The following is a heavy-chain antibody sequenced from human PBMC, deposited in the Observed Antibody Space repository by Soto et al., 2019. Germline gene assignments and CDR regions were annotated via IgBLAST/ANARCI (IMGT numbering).Heavy chain of an antibody. J-gene: IGHJ4*01. V-gene: IGHV2-70*12. CDR3: DSLRVDTSGYQFDI. CDR2: IDWEDEK. D-gene: IGHD3-22*01. CDR1: GFSLNTVSMC. Sequence: GSGPTLVNPTQTLTLTCSFSGFSLNTVSMCVSWIRQTPGKALEWLALIDWEDEKFYSASLKTRLTISSDTSKNQVVLTMTNMNPADKGTYYCDSLRVDTSGYQFDIWRLGTMATVSS.